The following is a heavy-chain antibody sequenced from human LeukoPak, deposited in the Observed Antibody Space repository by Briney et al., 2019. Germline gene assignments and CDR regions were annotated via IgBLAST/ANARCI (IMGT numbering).Heavy chain of an antibody. CDR2: ISSSSSTI. J-gene: IGHJ4*02. CDR1: GFTFSSYE. CDR3: ARLKLLGGDY. D-gene: IGHD2-15*01. Sequence: GGSLRLSCAASGFTFSSYEMNWVRQAPGKGLEWVSYISSSSSTIYYADSVKGRFTISRDNAKNSLYLQMNSLRAEDTAVYYCARLKLLGGDYWGQGTLVTVSS. V-gene: IGHV3-48*01.